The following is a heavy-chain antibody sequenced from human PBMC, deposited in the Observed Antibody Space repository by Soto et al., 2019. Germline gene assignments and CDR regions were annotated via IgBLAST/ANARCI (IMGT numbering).Heavy chain of an antibody. J-gene: IGHJ6*02. V-gene: IGHV4-4*07. CDR3: AAICGSPSCYGTDV. CDR1: GASIRSYF. Sequence: PSETLSLTCTVSGASIRSYFWSWIRQPAGKGLEWIGRIYTSGSTDYNPSLESRVTMSVDTSKKQVSPKLTSVTAADTAVYYCAAICGSPSCYGTDVWGQGTSVTVSS. CDR2: IYTSGST. D-gene: IGHD2-2*01.